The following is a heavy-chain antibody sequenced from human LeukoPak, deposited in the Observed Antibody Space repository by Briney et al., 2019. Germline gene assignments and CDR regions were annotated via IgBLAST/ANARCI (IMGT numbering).Heavy chain of an antibody. D-gene: IGHD5-18*01. CDR2: MNPNSGNT. V-gene: IGHV1-8*01. CDR3: ARVLGSAWIQLWLPYYYGMDV. J-gene: IGHJ6*02. Sequence: ASVTVSCKASGYTFTSYDINWVRRATGQGLEWMGWMNPNSGNTGYAQKFQGRVTMTRNTSISTAYMELSSLRSEDTAVYYCARVLGSAWIQLWLPYYYGMDVWGQGTTVTVSS. CDR1: GYTFTSYD.